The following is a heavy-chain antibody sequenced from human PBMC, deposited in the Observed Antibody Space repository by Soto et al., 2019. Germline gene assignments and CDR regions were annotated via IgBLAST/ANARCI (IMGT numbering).Heavy chain of an antibody. Sequence: KPSETLSLTCTVSGGSISSYYWSWIRQPPGKGLEWIGYIYYSGSTNYNPSLKSRVTISVDTSKNQFSLKLSSVTAADTAVYYCARGIGYSDADVNYFDYWGQGTLVTVSS. D-gene: IGHD5-18*01. CDR1: GGSISSYY. J-gene: IGHJ4*02. V-gene: IGHV4-59*01. CDR3: ARGIGYSDADVNYFDY. CDR2: IYYSGST.